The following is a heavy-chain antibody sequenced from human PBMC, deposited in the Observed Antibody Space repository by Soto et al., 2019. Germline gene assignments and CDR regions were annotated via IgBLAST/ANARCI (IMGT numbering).Heavy chain of an antibody. CDR2: IRGFSPYT. CDR1: GFTFRTYT. V-gene: IGHV3-21*01. Sequence: GGSLRLSCISSGFTFRTYTMNWVRQAPGKGLEWVSGIRGFSPYTFYAEPVEGRFTISRDNAKNSLYLQMDSLRAEDTAVYYCARDRGYDAHDYYYNAMDVWGQGTTVTVSS. J-gene: IGHJ6*02. CDR3: ARDRGYDAHDYYYNAMDV. D-gene: IGHD3-10*01.